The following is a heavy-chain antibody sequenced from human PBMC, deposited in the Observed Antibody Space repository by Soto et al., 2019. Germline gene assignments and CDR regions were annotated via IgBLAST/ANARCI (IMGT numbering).Heavy chain of an antibody. CDR3: AGEPTVVTPSDY. J-gene: IGHJ4*02. V-gene: IGHV4-34*01. CDR1: GGSFSGYY. Sequence: SETLSLTCAVYGGSFSGYYWSWIRQPPGKGLEWIGEINHSGSTNYNPSLKSRVTISVDTSKNQFSLKLSSVTAADTAVYYCAGEPTVVTPSDYWGQGTLVTVSS. D-gene: IGHD4-17*01. CDR2: INHSGST.